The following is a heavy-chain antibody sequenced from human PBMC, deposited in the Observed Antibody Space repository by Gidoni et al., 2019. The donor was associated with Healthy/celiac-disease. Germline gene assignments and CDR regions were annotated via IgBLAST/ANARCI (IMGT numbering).Heavy chain of an antibody. CDR2: INHRGST. D-gene: IGHD3-9*01. J-gene: IGHJ4*02. V-gene: IGHV4-34*01. Sequence: QVQLQQWGAGLLKPSETMSLNCAVDGGSFRCYYWSWIRQPPGKGLERIGEINHRGSTNYNPSLQSRVTISVDTSKTPFSLKLSSVPAADTAVYYCASGPHYDILPGWGQGTLVTVSS. CDR3: ASGPHYDILPG. CDR1: GGSFRCYY.